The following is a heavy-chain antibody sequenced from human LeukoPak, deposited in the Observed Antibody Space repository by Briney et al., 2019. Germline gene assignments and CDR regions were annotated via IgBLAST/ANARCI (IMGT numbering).Heavy chain of an antibody. CDR3: ARDWKDIVVVPAAILDYYYGMDV. V-gene: IGHV1-18*01. D-gene: IGHD2-2*01. CDR1: GYTFTSYG. J-gene: IGHJ6*02. CDR2: ISAYNGNT. Sequence: GASVKVSCKASGYTFTSYGISWVRQAPGQGLEWVGWISAYNGNTNYAQKLQGRVTMTTDTSTSTAYMELRSLRSGDTAVYYCARDWKDIVVVPAAILDYYYGMDVWGQGTTVTVSS.